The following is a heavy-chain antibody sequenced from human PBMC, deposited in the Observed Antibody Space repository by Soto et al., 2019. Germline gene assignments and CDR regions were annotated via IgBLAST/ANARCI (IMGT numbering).Heavy chain of an antibody. V-gene: IGHV3-7*01. CDR3: ARVAAAGGSYYYYYMDV. Sequence: EVQLVESGGGLVQPGGSLRLSCAASGFTFSSYWMTWARQAPGKGLEWVANIRQDGSQKYYVDSVKGRFTISRDNAKNSLYLQMNSLRAEDTAVYYCARVAAAGGSYYYYYMDVWGEGTTVTVSS. CDR1: GFTFSSYW. J-gene: IGHJ6*03. D-gene: IGHD6-13*01. CDR2: IRQDGSQK.